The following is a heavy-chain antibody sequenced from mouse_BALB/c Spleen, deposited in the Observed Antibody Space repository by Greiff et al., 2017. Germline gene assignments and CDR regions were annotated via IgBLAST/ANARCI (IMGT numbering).Heavy chain of an antibody. CDR1: GYSITSDYA. CDR3: ARLDYYYGSSYGWYFDV. V-gene: IGHV3-2*02. Sequence: EVQLQQSGPGLVKPSQSLSLTCTVTGYSITSDYAWNWIRQFPGNKLEWMGYISYSGSTSYNPSLKSRISITRDTSKNQFFLQLNSVTTEDTATYYGARLDYYYGSSYGWYFDVWGAGTTVTVSS. J-gene: IGHJ1*01. CDR2: ISYSGST. D-gene: IGHD1-1*01.